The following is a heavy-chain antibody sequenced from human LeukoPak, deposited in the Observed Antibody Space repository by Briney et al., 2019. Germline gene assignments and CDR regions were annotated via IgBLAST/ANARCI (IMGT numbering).Heavy chain of an antibody. CDR2: INTNSGGT. J-gene: IGHJ4*02. Sequence: GASVKVSCKASGYTFTGYYMHWVRQAPGQGLEWMGWINTNSGGTNYAQKFQGRVTMTRDTSISTAYMELSRLRSDDTAVYYCARVQLDEYYDFWSGYSDVFVYWGQGTLVTVSS. CDR1: GYTFTGYY. CDR3: ARVQLDEYYDFWSGYSDVFVY. V-gene: IGHV1-2*02. D-gene: IGHD3-3*01.